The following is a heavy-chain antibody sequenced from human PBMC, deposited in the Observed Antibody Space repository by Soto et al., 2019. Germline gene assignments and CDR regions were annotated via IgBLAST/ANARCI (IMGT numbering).Heavy chain of an antibody. CDR1: GGSMSSYY. Sequence: PSETLSLTCTVSGGSMSSYYWSWNRQPPGKGLEWIGYIYYSGSTIYNPSLKSRVTISVDTSKNQFSLKLSSVTAADTAVYYCARYGSGSSVWFDPWGQGTLVTVSS. CDR3: ARYGSGSSVWFDP. J-gene: IGHJ5*02. CDR2: IYYSGST. D-gene: IGHD3-10*01. V-gene: IGHV4-59*01.